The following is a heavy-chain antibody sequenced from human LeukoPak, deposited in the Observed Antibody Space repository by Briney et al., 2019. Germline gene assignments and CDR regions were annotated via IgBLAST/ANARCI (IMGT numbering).Heavy chain of an antibody. CDR3: ARDGTSRWDY. CDR2: IHHSGNT. V-gene: IGHV4-34*01. CDR1: GGSFSGYY. J-gene: IGHJ4*02. Sequence: SETLSLSCAVYGGSFSGYYWSWIRQPPGKGLEWIGEIHHSGNTNYNPSLKSRVTISVDTSKNQFSLKLSSVTAADTAVYYCARDGTSRWDYWGQGTLVTVSS. D-gene: IGHD2-15*01.